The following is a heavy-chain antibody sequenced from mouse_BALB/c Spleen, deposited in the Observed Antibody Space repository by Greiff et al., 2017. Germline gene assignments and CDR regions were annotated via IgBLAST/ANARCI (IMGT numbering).Heavy chain of an antibody. CDR2: IYPYNGGT. Sequence: EVQLQQSGPELVKPGASVKISCKASGYTFTDYNMHWVKQSHGKSLEWIGYIYPYNGGTGYNQKFKSKATLTVDNSSSTAYMELRSLTSEDSAVYYCARDNDGYYWYFDVWGAGTTVTVSS. CDR3: ARDNDGYYWYFDV. J-gene: IGHJ1*01. CDR1: GYTFTDYN. D-gene: IGHD2-3*01. V-gene: IGHV1S29*02.